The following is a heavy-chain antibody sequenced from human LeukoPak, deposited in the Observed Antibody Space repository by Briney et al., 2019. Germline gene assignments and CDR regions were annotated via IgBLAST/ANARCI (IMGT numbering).Heavy chain of an antibody. CDR1: GVSISTGGYY. V-gene: IGHV4-30-4*01. D-gene: IGHD3-9*01. J-gene: IGHJ3*02. CDR3: ARDSTFYYDILTGYYLTYPDAFDI. Sequence: SETLSLTCTVSGVSGVSISTGGYYWSWIRQPPGKGLEWIGYISYSGGTYYNPSLKSRLGISVDTSKNQFSLKLSSVTAADTAVYYCARDSTFYYDILTGYYLTYPDAFDIWGQGTMVTVSS. CDR2: ISYSGGT.